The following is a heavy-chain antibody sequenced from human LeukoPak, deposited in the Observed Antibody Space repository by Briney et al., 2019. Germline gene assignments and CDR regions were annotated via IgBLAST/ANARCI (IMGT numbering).Heavy chain of an antibody. CDR3: AKGKGGLAHFDY. Sequence: PAGSRRLSCSASGFTFSSYAMSWVRQAPGKGLEWVSAISGSGDTTYYADSVKGWFTISRDNSKNTLSLQMNSLRAEDTAVYYCAKGKGGLAHFDYWGQGDLVSVAS. V-gene: IGHV3-23*01. J-gene: IGHJ4*02. CDR1: GFTFSSYA. D-gene: IGHD3-16*01. CDR2: ISGSGDTT.